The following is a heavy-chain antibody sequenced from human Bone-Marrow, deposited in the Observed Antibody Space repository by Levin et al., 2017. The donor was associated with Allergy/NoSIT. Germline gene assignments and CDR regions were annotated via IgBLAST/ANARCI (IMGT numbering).Heavy chain of an antibody. CDR1: GFTFSSYW. V-gene: IGHV3-7*01. CDR3: ARGRDLAAAGRYFDY. J-gene: IGHJ4*02. CDR2: IKQDGSEK. Sequence: ASVKVSCAASGFTFSSYWMSWVRQAPGKGLEWVANIKQDGSEKYYVDSVKGRFTISRDNAKNSLYLQMNSLRAEDTAVYYCARGRDLAAAGRYFDYWGQGTLVTVSS. D-gene: IGHD6-13*01.